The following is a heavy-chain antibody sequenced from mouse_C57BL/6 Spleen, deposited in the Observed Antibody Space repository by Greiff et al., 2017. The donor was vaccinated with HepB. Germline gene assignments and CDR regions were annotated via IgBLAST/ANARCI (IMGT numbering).Heavy chain of an antibody. CDR3: ARSYYGSSYVGTWFAY. V-gene: IGHV1-42*01. CDR1: GYSFTGYY. Sequence: VQLKQSGPELVKPGASVKISCKASGYSFTGYYMNWVKQSPEKSLEWIGEINPSTGGTTYNQKFKAKATLTVDKSSSTAYMQLKSLTSEDSAVYYCARSYYGSSYVGTWFAYWGQGTLVTVSA. J-gene: IGHJ3*01. CDR2: INPSTGGT. D-gene: IGHD1-1*01.